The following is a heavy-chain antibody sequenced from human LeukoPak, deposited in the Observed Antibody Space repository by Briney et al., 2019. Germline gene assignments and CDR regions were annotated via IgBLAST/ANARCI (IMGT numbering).Heavy chain of an antibody. CDR3: ARDDG. J-gene: IGHJ4*02. CDR1: GFTFSSYA. V-gene: IGHV3-30*04. Sequence: AGGSLRLSCAASGFTFSSYAMHWVRQAPGKGLKWVAVISYDGSNKYYADSVKGRFTISRDNSKNTLYLQMNSLRAEDTAVYYCARDDGWGQGTLVTVSS. CDR2: ISYDGSNK.